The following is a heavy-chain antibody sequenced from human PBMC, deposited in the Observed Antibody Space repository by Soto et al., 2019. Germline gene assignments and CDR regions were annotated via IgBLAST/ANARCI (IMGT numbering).Heavy chain of an antibody. Sequence: QVQLVESGGDVVQPGRSLRLSCAASGFTFSSYGMHWVRQAPGQGLEWVAVISYDGSNKYYADSVKGRFTISRDNSKNTLYLQMNSLRAEDTAVYYCASHYGETEEYYGMDVWGQGTTVTVSS. V-gene: IGHV3-30*03. D-gene: IGHD4-17*01. CDR2: ISYDGSNK. CDR1: GFTFSSYG. CDR3: ASHYGETEEYYGMDV. J-gene: IGHJ6*02.